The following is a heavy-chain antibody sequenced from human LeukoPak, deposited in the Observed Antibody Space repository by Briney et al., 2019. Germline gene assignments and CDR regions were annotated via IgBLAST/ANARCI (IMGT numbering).Heavy chain of an antibody. J-gene: IGHJ5*02. V-gene: IGHV1-2*02. D-gene: IGHD2-15*01. Sequence: ASVKVSCKASGYTFTGYYMHWVRQAPGQGLEWMGWINPNSGGTNYAQKFQGRVTMTRDTSISTAYMELSRLRSDDTAVYYCASGSTTRILNNWFDPWGQGTLVTVSS. CDR2: INPNSGGT. CDR3: ASGSTTRILNNWFDP. CDR1: GYTFTGYY.